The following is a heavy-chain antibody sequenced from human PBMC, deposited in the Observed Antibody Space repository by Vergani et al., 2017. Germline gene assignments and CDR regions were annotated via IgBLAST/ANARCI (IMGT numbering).Heavy chain of an antibody. CDR1: GGTFSSYA. D-gene: IGHD3-22*01. V-gene: IGHV1-69*06. CDR2: IIPIFGTA. Sequence: QVQLVQSGAEVEQPGSSVKVSCKASGGTFSSYAISWVRQAPGQGLEWMGGIIPIFGTANYAQKFQGRVTITADKSTSTAYMELSSLRSEDTAVYYCARDSSGYYHHDAFDIWGQGTMVTVSS. CDR3: ARDSSGYYHHDAFDI. J-gene: IGHJ3*02.